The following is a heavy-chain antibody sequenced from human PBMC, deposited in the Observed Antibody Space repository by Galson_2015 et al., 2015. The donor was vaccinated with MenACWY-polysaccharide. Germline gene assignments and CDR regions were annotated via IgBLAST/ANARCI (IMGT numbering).Heavy chain of an antibody. Sequence: LRLSCAASGFTFKNYWMSWIRQVPGKGLEWVANIKKDGSEKYYVDSVKGRFTISRDNAKNSLYLQMNSLRAEDTAVYYCARGHYGMDVWGQGTTATVSS. CDR1: GFTFKNYW. CDR2: IKKDGSEK. CDR3: ARGHYGMDV. V-gene: IGHV3-7*04. J-gene: IGHJ6*02.